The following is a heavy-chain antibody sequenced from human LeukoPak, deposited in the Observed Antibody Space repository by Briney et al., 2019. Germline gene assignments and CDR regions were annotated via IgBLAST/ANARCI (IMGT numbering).Heavy chain of an antibody. J-gene: IGHJ4*02. CDR3: AKDSSLVSIAAAGWAH. CDR1: GFTFSKYA. D-gene: IGHD6-13*01. CDR2: IIGNGDNT. Sequence: GGSLRLSCAASGFTFSKYAMSWVRQAPGKGLEWVSAIIGNGDNTYYADSVKGRFTISRDNSENTLYLQMNSLRAEDTAVYYCAKDSSLVSIAAAGWAHWGQGTLVTVSS. V-gene: IGHV3-23*01.